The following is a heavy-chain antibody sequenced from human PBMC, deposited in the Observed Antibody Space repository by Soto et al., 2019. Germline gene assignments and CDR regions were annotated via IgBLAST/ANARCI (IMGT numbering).Heavy chain of an antibody. CDR1: GFSLSTSGVG. CDR3: AHRLDVLPKPFGFDY. V-gene: IGHV2-5*01. CDR2: IYWNDDK. J-gene: IGHJ4*02. D-gene: IGHD3-16*01. Sequence: QITLKESGPTLVKPTQTLTLTSTFSGFSLSTSGVGMGWICQPPGKALQWLALIYWNDDKRYSPSLKSRPTNTTDTHKNQVVRTMTDVDPVDTARYYCAHRLDVLPKPFGFDYWGQGTLVTVSS.